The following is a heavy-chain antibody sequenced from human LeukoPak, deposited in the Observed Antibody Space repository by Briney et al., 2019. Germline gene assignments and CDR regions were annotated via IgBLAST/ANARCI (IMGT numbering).Heavy chain of an antibody. CDR2: IYYSGST. CDR3: AREDTAMAIFDY. V-gene: IGHV4-59*01. CDR1: GGSISSYY. Sequence: SETLSLTCTVSGGSISSYYWSWIRQPPGKGLGWIGYIYYSGSTNYNPSLKSRVTISVDTSKNQFSLKLSSVTAADTAVYYCAREDTAMAIFDYWGQGTLVTVSS. J-gene: IGHJ4*02. D-gene: IGHD5-18*01.